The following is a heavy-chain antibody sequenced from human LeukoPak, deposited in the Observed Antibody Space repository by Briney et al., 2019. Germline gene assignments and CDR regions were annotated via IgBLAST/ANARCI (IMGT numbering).Heavy chain of an antibody. J-gene: IGHJ4*02. CDR2: MNPNSGNT. CDR3: AREGNYDSLDY. V-gene: IGHV1-8*01. Sequence: ASVKVSCKASGYTFTSYDINWVRLATGQGLEWMGWMNPNSGNTGYARNFQGRVTMTRNTSITTAYMELSSLRSEDTAVYYCAREGNYDSLDYWGQGTLVTVSS. CDR1: GYTFTSYD. D-gene: IGHD3-3*01.